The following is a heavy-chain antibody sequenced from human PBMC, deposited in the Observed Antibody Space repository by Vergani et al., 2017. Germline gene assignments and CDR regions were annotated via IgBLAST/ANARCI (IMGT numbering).Heavy chain of an antibody. CDR2: ISGSGGST. D-gene: IGHD3-22*01. CDR3: AKGPRYYDSGAYFYYGMDV. V-gene: IGHV3-23*01. J-gene: IGHJ6*02. CDR1: GFTFSIYA. Sequence: EVQLLESGGGLVQPGGSLKLSCAASGFTFSIYAMSWVRQAPRKGLEWVSGISGSGGSTYYADSVKGRFTISSDNSKNTLYLQMNSLRAEDTAVYYCAKGPRYYDSGAYFYYGMDVWGQGTTVTVSS.